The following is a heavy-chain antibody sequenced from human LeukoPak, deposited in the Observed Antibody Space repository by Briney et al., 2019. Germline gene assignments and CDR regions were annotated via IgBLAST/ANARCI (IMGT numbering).Heavy chain of an antibody. D-gene: IGHD5-12*01. Sequence: GGSLRLSCAASGFTFSSYWMHWVRQAPRKGLVWVSRINSDGSSTSYADSVKGRFTISRDNAKNTLYLQMSSLRAEDTAVYYCAREGATDWYFHLWGRGTLVTVSS. V-gene: IGHV3-74*01. CDR1: GFTFSSYW. CDR3: AREGATDWYFHL. J-gene: IGHJ2*01. CDR2: INSDGSST.